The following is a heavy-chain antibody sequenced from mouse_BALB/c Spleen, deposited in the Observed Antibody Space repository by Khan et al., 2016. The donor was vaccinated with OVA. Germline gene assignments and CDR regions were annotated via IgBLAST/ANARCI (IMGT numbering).Heavy chain of an antibody. CDR2: INPSTGYT. CDR3: TRRGLYGLFAF. V-gene: IGHV1-7*01. D-gene: IGHD1-1*02. CDR1: GYTFTTYW. J-gene: IGHJ3*01. Sequence: VQLQESGAELAKPGASVKMSCTASGYTFTTYWIHWIKQRRGQGLEWIGYINPSTGYTEYNQKFKDKATLTTDESSSAAYLQLSSLTSEDSAVCYCTRRGLYGLFAFWGQGTLVTVSA.